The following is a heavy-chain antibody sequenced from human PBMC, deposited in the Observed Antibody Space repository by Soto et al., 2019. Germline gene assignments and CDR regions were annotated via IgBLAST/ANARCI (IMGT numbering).Heavy chain of an antibody. CDR1: GFTFTSSA. Sequence: QMPLVQSGPEVKKPGTSVKVSCKASGFTFTSSAVQWVRQARGQRLEWIGWIVVGSGNTNYAQKFQERVTITRDMSTSTAYMELSSLRSEDTPVYYCAAPYYYDSTERGDYWGQGTLVTVSS. D-gene: IGHD3-22*01. V-gene: IGHV1-58*01. CDR2: IVVGSGNT. J-gene: IGHJ4*02. CDR3: AAPYYYDSTERGDY.